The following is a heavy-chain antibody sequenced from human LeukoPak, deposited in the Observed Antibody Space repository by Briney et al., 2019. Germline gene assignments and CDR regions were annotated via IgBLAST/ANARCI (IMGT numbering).Heavy chain of an antibody. D-gene: IGHD3-9*01. Sequence: SETLSLTCTVSGGSISSYYWSWIRQPPGKGQEWIGYIYYSGSTNYNPSLKSRVTISVDTSKNQFSLKLSSVTAADTAVYYCAAHPRYYDILTGYLRANWFDPWGQGTLVTVSS. CDR1: GGSISSYY. CDR3: AAHPRYYDILTGYLRANWFDP. J-gene: IGHJ5*02. CDR2: IYYSGST. V-gene: IGHV4-59*08.